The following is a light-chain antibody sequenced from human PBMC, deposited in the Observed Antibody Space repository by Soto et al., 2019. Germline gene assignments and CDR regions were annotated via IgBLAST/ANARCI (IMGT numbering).Light chain of an antibody. Sequence: DIQMTQSPSTLSGSVGDRVTITCRASQTISSWLAWYQQKPGKAPKLLLYKASTLKSGVPSRLSGSGSGTEFTLTISSLQPDDCATYYCQHYNSYSDAFGQGTKVELK. J-gene: IGKJ1*01. V-gene: IGKV1-5*03. CDR3: QHYNSYSDA. CDR2: KAS. CDR1: QTISSW.